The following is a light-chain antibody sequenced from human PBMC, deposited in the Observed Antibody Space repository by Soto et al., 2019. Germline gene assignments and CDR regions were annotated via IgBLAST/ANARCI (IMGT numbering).Light chain of an antibody. J-gene: IGLJ2*01. CDR3: SSFSSKSTLI. CDR2: EVR. V-gene: IGLV2-14*03. CDR1: MRDIGAYNL. Sequence: QSVLTQPASVPGSPGQSITISCAGTMRDIGAYNLVSWYQQHPGKAPRLIFYEVRHRPSGSPLRFSASKSCNTASLTISGLQAEDEAHYYCSSFSSKSTLIFGGGTKLTVL.